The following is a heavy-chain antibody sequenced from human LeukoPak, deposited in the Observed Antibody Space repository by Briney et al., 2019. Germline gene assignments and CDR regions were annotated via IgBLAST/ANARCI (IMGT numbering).Heavy chain of an antibody. J-gene: IGHJ4*02. D-gene: IGHD3-10*01. Sequence: GGSLRLSCAASGFTFSIYSMNWVRQAPGKGLEWVSSISSSSSYIYYADPVKGRFTISRGNAKNSLYPQMNPLRAEHTAVYYCARDRAYASSLGDFDYWGQGTLVTVSS. CDR3: ARDRAYASSLGDFDY. CDR1: GFTFSIYS. CDR2: ISSSSSYI. V-gene: IGHV3-21*01.